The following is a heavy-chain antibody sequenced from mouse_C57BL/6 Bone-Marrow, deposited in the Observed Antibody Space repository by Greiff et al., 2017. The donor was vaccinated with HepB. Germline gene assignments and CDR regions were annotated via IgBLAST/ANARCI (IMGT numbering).Heavy chain of an antibody. Sequence: EVKLMESGPGLVKPSQSLSLTCSVTGYSITSGYYWNWIRQFPGNKLEWMCYLSYDGSNNYNPSLKNRISITRDTSKNQFFLKLNSVTTEDTATYDCAREVLITTVVATSADAMDYWGQGTSVTVSS. J-gene: IGHJ4*01. CDR3: AREVLITTVVATSADAMDY. CDR1: GYSITSGYY. V-gene: IGHV3-6*01. CDR2: LSYDGSN. D-gene: IGHD1-1*01.